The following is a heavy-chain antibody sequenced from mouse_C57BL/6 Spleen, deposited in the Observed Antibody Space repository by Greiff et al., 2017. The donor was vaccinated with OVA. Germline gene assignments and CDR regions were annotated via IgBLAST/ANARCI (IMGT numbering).Heavy chain of an antibody. CDR1: GYSITSGYY. CDR2: ISYDGSN. Sequence: DVHLVESGPGLVKPSQSLSLTCSVTGYSITSGYYWNWIRQFPGNKLEWMGYISYDGSNNYNPSLKNRISITRDTSKNQFFLKLNSVTTEDTATYYCAREGYGSSYGDYFDYWGQGTTLTVSS. J-gene: IGHJ2*01. CDR3: AREGYGSSYGDYFDY. D-gene: IGHD1-1*01. V-gene: IGHV3-6*01.